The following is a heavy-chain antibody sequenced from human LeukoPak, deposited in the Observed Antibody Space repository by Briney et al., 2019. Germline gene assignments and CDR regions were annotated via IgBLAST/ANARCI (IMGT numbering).Heavy chain of an antibody. CDR1: GFTFSSYA. CDR3: ARDFYDFWSGYYGGGYYYYGMDV. J-gene: IGHJ6*02. V-gene: IGHV3-30-3*01. CDR2: ISYDGSNK. Sequence: GGSLRLSCAASGFTFSSYAMHWVRQAPGKGLEWVAVISYDGSNKYYADSVKGRFTISRDNSKNTLYLQMNSLRAEDTAVYYCARDFYDFWSGYYGGGYYYYGMDVWGQGTTVTASS. D-gene: IGHD3-3*01.